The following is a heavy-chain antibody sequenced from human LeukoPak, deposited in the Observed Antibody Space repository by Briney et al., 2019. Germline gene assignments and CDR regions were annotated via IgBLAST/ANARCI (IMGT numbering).Heavy chain of an antibody. CDR3: ASGWYNGYYYYYMDV. CDR1: GGSISSGSYY. Sequence: SQTLSLTCTVSGGSISSGSYYWSWIRQPAGKGLEWIGRIYTSGSTNYNPSLKSRVTISVDTSKNQFSLKLSSVTAADTAVYYCASGWYNGYYYYYMDVWGKGTTVTISS. V-gene: IGHV4-61*02. CDR2: IYTSGST. D-gene: IGHD6-19*01. J-gene: IGHJ6*03.